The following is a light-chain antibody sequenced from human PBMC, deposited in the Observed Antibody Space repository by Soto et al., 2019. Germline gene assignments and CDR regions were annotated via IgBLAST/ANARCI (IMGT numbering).Light chain of an antibody. Sequence: QSVLTQPASVSGSPGQSITISCTGTSSDVGGHNYVSWYQQHPGRAPKLMIYEVSNRPSGVSNRFSGSKSGNTASLTISGLQPEDEADYYCSSYTRSSNYVFGNGTKVTV. J-gene: IGLJ1*01. CDR3: SSYTRSSNYV. V-gene: IGLV2-14*01. CDR2: EVS. CDR1: SSDVGGHNY.